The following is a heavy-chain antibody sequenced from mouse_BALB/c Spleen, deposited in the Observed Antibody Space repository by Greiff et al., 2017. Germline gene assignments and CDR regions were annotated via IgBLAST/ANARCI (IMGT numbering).Heavy chain of an antibody. CDR3: ARDYRYDERNFDY. J-gene: IGHJ2*01. Sequence: VQLQQSGAELVKPGASVKLSCTASGFNIKDTYMHWVKQRPEQGLEWIGRIDPANGNTKYDPKFQGKATITADTSSNTAYLQLSSLTSEDTAVYYCARDYRYDERNFDYWGQGTTLTVSS. CDR2: IDPANGNT. CDR1: GFNIKDTY. D-gene: IGHD2-14*01. V-gene: IGHV14-3*02.